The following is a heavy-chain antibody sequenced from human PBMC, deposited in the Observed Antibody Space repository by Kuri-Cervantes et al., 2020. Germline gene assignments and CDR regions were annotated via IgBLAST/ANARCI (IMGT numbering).Heavy chain of an antibody. J-gene: IGHJ3*02. CDR1: GYTFTSYG. V-gene: IGHV1-18*01. Sequence: ASVKVSCKASGYTFTSYGISWVRQAPGQGLEWMGWISAYNGNTNYAQKLQGRVTMTTDTSTSTAYMELRSLRSDDTAVYYCARELGEDSSGYYWHAFDIWGQGTMVTVSS. D-gene: IGHD3-22*01. CDR2: ISAYNGNT. CDR3: ARELGEDSSGYYWHAFDI.